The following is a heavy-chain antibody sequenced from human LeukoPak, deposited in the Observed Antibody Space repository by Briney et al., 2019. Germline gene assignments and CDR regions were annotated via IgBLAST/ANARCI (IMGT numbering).Heavy chain of an antibody. CDR3: AKDTITRSSYPGWFDP. J-gene: IGHJ5*02. CDR2: ISGSGGST. Sequence: GASLRLSCAASGFTFSSYAMSWVRQAPGKGLEWVSAISGSGGSTHYADSVKGRFTISRDNSKNTLYLQMNSLRAEDTAVYYCAKDTITRSSYPGWFDPWGQGTLVTVSS. V-gene: IGHV3-23*01. CDR1: GFTFSSYA. D-gene: IGHD3-16*02.